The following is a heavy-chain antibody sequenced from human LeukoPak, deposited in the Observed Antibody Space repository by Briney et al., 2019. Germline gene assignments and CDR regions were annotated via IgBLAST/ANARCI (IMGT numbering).Heavy chain of an antibody. D-gene: IGHD3-10*01. V-gene: IGHV3-74*01. Sequence: GGSLRLSCAASGYTFSPYWMHWVRQAPGKGLVWVSHISGDGSTIVYADSVKGRFTVSRDNAKNTLFLQMDSLRAEDTAVYYCARDRGTPDSFNSRGQGTVVTVSS. CDR1: GYTFSPYW. J-gene: IGHJ3*02. CDR2: ISGDGSTI. CDR3: ARDRGTPDSFNS.